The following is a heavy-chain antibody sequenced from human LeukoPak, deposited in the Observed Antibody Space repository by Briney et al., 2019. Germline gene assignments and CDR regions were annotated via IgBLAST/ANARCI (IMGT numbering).Heavy chain of an antibody. CDR3: ARDLTTVTTSGEDY. CDR2: INPNSGGT. D-gene: IGHD4-17*01. J-gene: IGHJ4*02. V-gene: IGHV1-2*02. CDR1: GYTFTGYY. Sequence: GASVKVSCKASGYTFTGYYMHWVRQAPGQGLEWMGWINPNSGGTNYAQKFQGRVTMTRDTSTSTVYMELSSLRSEDTAVYYCARDLTTVTTSGEDYWGQGTLVTVSS.